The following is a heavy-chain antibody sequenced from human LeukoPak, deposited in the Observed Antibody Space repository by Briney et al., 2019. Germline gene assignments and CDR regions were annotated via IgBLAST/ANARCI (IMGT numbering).Heavy chain of an antibody. CDR1: GGSFSGYY. D-gene: IGHD3-22*01. Sequence: SETLSLTCAVYGGSFSGYYWSWIRQPPGKGLEWIGEINHSGSTNYNPSLKSRVTISVDTSKNQFSLKVISMTAADTAVYYCTKSDGCGLIRICGRGTMVTVSS. V-gene: IGHV4-34*01. J-gene: IGHJ3*02. CDR3: TKSDGCGLIRI. CDR2: INHSGST.